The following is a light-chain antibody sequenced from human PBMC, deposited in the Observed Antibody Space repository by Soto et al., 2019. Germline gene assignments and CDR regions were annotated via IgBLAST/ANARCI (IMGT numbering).Light chain of an antibody. J-gene: IGLJ1*01. CDR2: DGH. CDR3: CLYVGATTYV. CDR1: SGYVGTYSL. V-gene: IGLV2-23*01. Sequence: QSALAQPASVSGAPGQSITISCTGASGYVGTYSLVSWYQQHPGKAPKVVIYDGHKRPSGAPDPCSGSPCVNTAPLRRSGLQTDDEADYYSCLYVGATTYVFGTGTKVTV.